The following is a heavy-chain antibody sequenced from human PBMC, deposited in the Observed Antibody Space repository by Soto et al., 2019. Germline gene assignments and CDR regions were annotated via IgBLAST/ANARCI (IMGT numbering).Heavy chain of an antibody. CDR1: GGTFSSYA. D-gene: IGHD3-22*01. CDR2: IIPISGTA. V-gene: IGHV1-69*06. J-gene: IGHJ6*02. CDR3: ARGYHYYDSSGYYPAYYYYGMDV. Sequence: SVKVSCKASGGTFSSYAISWVRQAPGQGLEWMGGIIPISGTANYAQKFQGRVTITADKSTSTAYMELSSLRSEDTAVYYCARGYHYYDSSGYYPAYYYYGMDVWGQGTTVTVSS.